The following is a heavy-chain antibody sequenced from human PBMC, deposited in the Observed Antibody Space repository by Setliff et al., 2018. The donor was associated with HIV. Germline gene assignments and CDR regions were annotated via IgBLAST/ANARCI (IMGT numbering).Heavy chain of an antibody. CDR3: ARGGFKWSGSYADY. J-gene: IGHJ4*02. Sequence: PSETLSLTCAVSDGSFNAYYWSWIRQPPGKGLEWIGESNHSGNTTYNPSLKSRVTISVDTAKNQFSLNLTSVTAADTAVYYCARGGFKWSGSYADYWGQGTLVTVSS. V-gene: IGHV4-34*01. CDR1: DGSFNAYY. D-gene: IGHD1-26*01. CDR2: SNHSGNT.